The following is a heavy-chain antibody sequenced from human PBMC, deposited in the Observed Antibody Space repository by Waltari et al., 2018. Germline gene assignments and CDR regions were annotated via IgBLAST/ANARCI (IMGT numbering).Heavy chain of an antibody. J-gene: IGHJ4*02. V-gene: IGHV1-24*01. D-gene: IGHD2-15*01. CDR2: FNPEDDET. CDR3: ATGLSVVVGFDY. CDR1: GYTPPELS. Sequence: QVQLVQSGAEVKKPGASVKVSCKVSGYTPPELSIDWVRQAPGKGLEWMGTFNPEDDETIFAQKFQGRVTMTEDTSTDTAYMELSSLRSEDTAVYYCATGLSVVVGFDYWGQGTLVTVSS.